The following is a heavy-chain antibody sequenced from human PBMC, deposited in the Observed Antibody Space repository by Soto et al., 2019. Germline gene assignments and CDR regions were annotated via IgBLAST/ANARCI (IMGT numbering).Heavy chain of an antibody. CDR3: AREKGREIATATFYY. D-gene: IGHD2-21*01. J-gene: IGHJ4*02. Sequence: QVQLVESGGDVVQPGRSLRLSCAASGFTFSSYGMHWVRQAPGKGLEWVAVIWYDGSNKYYADSVKGRFTISRDNYRNNLYLQMNSLRAEYTSVYYCAREKGREIATATFYYWGQGTLVTGSS. CDR1: GFTFSSYG. V-gene: IGHV3-33*01. CDR2: IWYDGSNK.